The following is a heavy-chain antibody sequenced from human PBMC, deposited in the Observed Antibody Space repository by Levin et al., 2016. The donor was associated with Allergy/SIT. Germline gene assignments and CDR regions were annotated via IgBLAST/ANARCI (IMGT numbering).Heavy chain of an antibody. D-gene: IGHD3-16*01. CDR3: AKGQGAYYYYGMDV. J-gene: IGHJ6*02. V-gene: IGHV3-23*01. CDR2: ISGSGGST. Sequence: WIRQPPGKGLEWVSAISGSGGSTYYADSVKGRFTISRDNSKNTLYLQMNSLRAEDTAVYYCAKGQGAYYYYGMDVWGQGTTVTVSS.